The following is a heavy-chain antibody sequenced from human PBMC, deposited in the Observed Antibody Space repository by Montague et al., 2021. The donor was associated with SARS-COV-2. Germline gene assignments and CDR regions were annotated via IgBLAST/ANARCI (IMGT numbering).Heavy chain of an antibody. J-gene: IGHJ4*01. CDR3: ARWIVNSRYFDS. V-gene: IGHV6-1*01. CDR2: RYYTLERNN. Sequence: CAISGDSVGGVDVGRNWEGHTSERQPDWQRRRYYTLERNNDYTISVKSRISISPDTSKNQFSLQLKSVTPEDTAVYYCARWIVNSRYFDSWGQGILVTVSA. CDR1: GDSVGGVDVG. D-gene: IGHD2-21*01.